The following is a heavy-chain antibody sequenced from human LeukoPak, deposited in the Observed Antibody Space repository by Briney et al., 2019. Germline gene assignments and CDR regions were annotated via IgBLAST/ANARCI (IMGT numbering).Heavy chain of an antibody. Sequence: GASVKVSCKVSGYTLTELSMHWVRQAPGKGLEWMGGFDPEDGETIYAQKFQGRVTMTEDTSTDTAYMELSSLRSEDTAVYYCAAAFVPKSPTYYDFWSGAAYYYMDVWGKGTTVTVSS. D-gene: IGHD3-3*01. CDR2: FDPEDGET. CDR3: AAAFVPKSPTYYDFWSGAAYYYMDV. V-gene: IGHV1-24*01. J-gene: IGHJ6*03. CDR1: GYTLTELS.